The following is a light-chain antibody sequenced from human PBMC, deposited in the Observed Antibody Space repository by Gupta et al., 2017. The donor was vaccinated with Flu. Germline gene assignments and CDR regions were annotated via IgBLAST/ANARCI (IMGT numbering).Light chain of an antibody. CDR1: QSIGSS. Sequence: EIVWTQSPDFQSVTPKEKVTITCRASQSIGSSLHWYQQKPEQSPKLLIKYASQSFSGVPSRFSGSGSGTXFTLTIXSLEAEDAATYYCQQSSSLPKTFGXGTKVEIK. CDR2: YAS. CDR3: QQSSSLPKT. V-gene: IGKV6-21*01. J-gene: IGKJ1*01.